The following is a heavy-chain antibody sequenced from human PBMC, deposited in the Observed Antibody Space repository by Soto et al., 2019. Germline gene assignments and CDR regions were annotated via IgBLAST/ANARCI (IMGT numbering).Heavy chain of an antibody. CDR1: GFTFSSDG. CDR3: AKDRLDDFWSGYFAG. Sequence: GGSLRLSCAASGFTFSSDGMHWVRQAPGKGLEWVAVIWYDGSNKYYADSVKGRFTISRDNSKNTLYLQMNSLRAEDTAVYYCAKDRLDDFWSGYFAGWGQGTLVTVSS. CDR2: IWYDGSNK. D-gene: IGHD3-3*01. J-gene: IGHJ4*02. V-gene: IGHV3-30*02.